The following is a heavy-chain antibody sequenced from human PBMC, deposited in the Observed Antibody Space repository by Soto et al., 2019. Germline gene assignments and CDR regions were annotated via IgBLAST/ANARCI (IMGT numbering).Heavy chain of an antibody. J-gene: IGHJ3*02. CDR3: ASPRAAAGTGEGLYDDFEI. CDR2: IIPIFGTA. D-gene: IGHD6-13*01. CDR1: GGTFSSYA. Sequence: SEKVSGKASGGTFSSYAISWVRPAPGQGREWMGGIIPIFGTANYAQKFQARVTITADESTSTAYMELSILRSEDTAVHYCASPRAAAGTGEGLYDDFEIWGQGTMVTVSS. V-gene: IGHV1-69*13.